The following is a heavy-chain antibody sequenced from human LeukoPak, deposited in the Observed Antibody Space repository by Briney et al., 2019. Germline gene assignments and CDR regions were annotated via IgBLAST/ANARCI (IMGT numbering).Heavy chain of an antibody. J-gene: IGHJ4*02. Sequence: PGRSLRLSCAASGFTFSSYGMHWVRQAPGKGLEWVAVISYDGSNKYYADSVKGRFTISRDNSKNTLYLQMNSLRAEDTAVYYCANSYYDSNHFDYWGRGTLVTVSS. V-gene: IGHV3-30*18. CDR3: ANSYYDSNHFDY. CDR1: GFTFSSYG. D-gene: IGHD3-22*01. CDR2: ISYDGSNK.